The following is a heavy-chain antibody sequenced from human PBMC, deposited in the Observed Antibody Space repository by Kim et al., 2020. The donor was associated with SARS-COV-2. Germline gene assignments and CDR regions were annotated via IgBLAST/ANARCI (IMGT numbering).Heavy chain of an antibody. Sequence: SETLSLTCTVSGGSISSGGYYWSWIRQHPGKGLEWIGYIYYSGSTYYNPSLKSRVTISVDTSKNQFSLKLSSVTAADTAVYYCARDRSDSSGYYEYNWFEPWGQGTLVTVSS. CDR1: GGSISSGGYY. CDR2: IYYSGST. CDR3: ARDRSDSSGYYEYNWFEP. J-gene: IGHJ5*02. D-gene: IGHD3-22*01. V-gene: IGHV4-31*03.